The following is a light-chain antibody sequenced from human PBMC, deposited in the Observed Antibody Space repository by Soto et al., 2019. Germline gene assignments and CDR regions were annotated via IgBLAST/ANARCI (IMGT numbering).Light chain of an antibody. CDR1: QSVTTY. V-gene: IGKV1-39*01. J-gene: IGKJ4*01. CDR3: QQSYLSPLT. Sequence: DVQMTQSPSSLSASVGDRVTITCRASQSVTTYLNWYQETPGKAPKLLIYSASNVQSGVPSRFSGSGSGTDFTLTISSLEPEDFATYYCQQSYLSPLTFGGGTKVDIK. CDR2: SAS.